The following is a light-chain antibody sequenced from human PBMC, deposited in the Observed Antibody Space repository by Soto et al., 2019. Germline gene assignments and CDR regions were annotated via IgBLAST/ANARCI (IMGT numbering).Light chain of an antibody. V-gene: IGKV3-15*01. CDR3: QQYNNWPRT. CDR2: GAS. Sequence: EIVMTQSPATLSVSPRERATLSCRASQSVSSALAWYQQKPGQAPRLLIYGASTRATSIPARFSGSGSGTEFTLTISSLQSEDFAVYYCQQYNNWPRTFGQGTKVEIK. J-gene: IGKJ1*01. CDR1: QSVSSA.